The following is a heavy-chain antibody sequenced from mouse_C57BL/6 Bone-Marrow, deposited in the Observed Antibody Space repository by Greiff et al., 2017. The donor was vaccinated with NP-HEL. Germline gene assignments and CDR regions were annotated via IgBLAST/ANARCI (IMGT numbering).Heavy chain of an antibody. CDR1: GYTFTSYW. Sequence: QVQLQQPGAELVKPGASVKMSCKASGYTFTSYWITWVKQRPGQGLEWIGDIYPGSGSTNYNEKFKSKATLTVDTSSSTAYMQLSSLTSEDSAVYYCARPFDPGDYFDYWGQGTTLTVSS. CDR2: IYPGSGST. J-gene: IGHJ2*01. CDR3: ARPFDPGDYFDY. V-gene: IGHV1-55*01.